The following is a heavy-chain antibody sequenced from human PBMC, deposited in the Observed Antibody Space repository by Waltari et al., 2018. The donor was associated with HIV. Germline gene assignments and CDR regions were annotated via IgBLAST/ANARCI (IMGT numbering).Heavy chain of an antibody. CDR2: INPNFGNG. Sequence: QVQLVQSGAEVKKPGSSVKVSCKAAGGTVSSYAISWVRQAPGQGRQGMGEINPNFGNGNYAQNFQSRGTITRVESTSTAYMELSSLRSEDTAVYYCAREHYGGNSRWFDPWGQGTLVTVSS. J-gene: IGHJ5*02. CDR1: GGTVSSYA. D-gene: IGHD4-17*01. CDR3: AREHYGGNSRWFDP. V-gene: IGHV1-69*01.